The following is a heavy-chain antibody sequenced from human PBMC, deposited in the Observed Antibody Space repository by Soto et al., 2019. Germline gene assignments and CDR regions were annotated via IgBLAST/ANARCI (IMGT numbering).Heavy chain of an antibody. Sequence: GESLKISCKGSGYSFTSYWIGWVRQMPGKGLEWMGIIYPGDSDTRYSPSFQGQVTISADKSISTAYLQWSSLKASDTAMYYCARRGVTISPRCCLDYWGQGTLVTVSS. CDR3: ARRGVTISPRCCLDY. J-gene: IGHJ4*02. V-gene: IGHV5-51*01. CDR1: GYSFTSYW. D-gene: IGHD4-17*01. CDR2: IYPGDSDT.